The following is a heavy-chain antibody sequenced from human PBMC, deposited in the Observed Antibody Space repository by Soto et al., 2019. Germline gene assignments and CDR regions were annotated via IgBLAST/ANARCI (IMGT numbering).Heavy chain of an antibody. CDR1: GFIFKDYY. J-gene: IGHJ4*02. CDR2: LSPNSDHT. CDR3: ARRWGAQDY. V-gene: IGHV3-11*05. Sequence: QVQLVESGGGLVKPGGSLRLSCAVSGFIFKDYYMTWIRQAPGKGLEWLSDLSPNSDHTNIADSIKGRFTISRDNAKNSLFLQMDGLRVDDRAVYYCARRWGAQDYWGQGTLVIVSS. D-gene: IGHD3-16*01.